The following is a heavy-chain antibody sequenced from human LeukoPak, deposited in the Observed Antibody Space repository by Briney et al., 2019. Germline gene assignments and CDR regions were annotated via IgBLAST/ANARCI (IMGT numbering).Heavy chain of an antibody. CDR2: IYYSGST. Sequence: NASETLSLTCTVSSDSISSSYWSWIRQPPGKGLEWIGYIYYSGSTNYNPSLKSRVAISVDTSKNQFSLKLNSVTAADTAVHYCARGYCSSTICFQYFHHWGQGTLVTVSS. CDR3: ARGYCSSTICFQYFHH. D-gene: IGHD2-2*01. V-gene: IGHV4-59*01. CDR1: SDSISSSY. J-gene: IGHJ1*01.